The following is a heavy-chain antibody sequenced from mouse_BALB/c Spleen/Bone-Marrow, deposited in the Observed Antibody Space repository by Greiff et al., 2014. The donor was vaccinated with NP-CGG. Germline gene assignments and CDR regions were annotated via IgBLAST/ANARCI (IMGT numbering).Heavy chain of an antibody. J-gene: IGHJ3*01. V-gene: IGHV14-3*02. CDR3: AAYYYGSSQFAY. CDR2: IDPANGNT. Sequence: VQLKESGAELVKPGASVKLSCTASGFNIKDTYMHWVKQRPEQGLELIGRIDPANGNTKYDPKFQGEATITADTSSNTAYLQLSSLTSEDTAVYYCAAYYYGSSQFAYWGQGTLVTVSA. CDR1: GFNIKDTY. D-gene: IGHD1-1*01.